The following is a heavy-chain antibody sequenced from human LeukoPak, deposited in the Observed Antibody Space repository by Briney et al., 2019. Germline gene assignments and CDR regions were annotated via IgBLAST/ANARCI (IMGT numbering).Heavy chain of an antibody. CDR2: INHTGST. D-gene: IGHD5-18*01. V-gene: IGHV4-34*01. Sequence: SETLSLTCAVYGGSFSDYYWSWIRQPPGTGLEWIGEINHTGSTNYNPSLKSRVTISVDTSKNQFSLKLSSVTAADTAVYYCARDSVDTAMATDYWGQGTLVTVSS. CDR1: GGSFSDYY. CDR3: ARDSVDTAMATDY. J-gene: IGHJ4*02.